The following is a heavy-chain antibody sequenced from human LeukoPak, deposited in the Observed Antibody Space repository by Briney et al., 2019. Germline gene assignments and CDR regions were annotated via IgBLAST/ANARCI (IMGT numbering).Heavy chain of an antibody. Sequence: GWSLRLSRAASVFTLSSYWMSWVGQAPGKGLDWVANIKQDGSEKYYVDSVKGRFTISSDNEKNSLYLQMNSLRAEDTAVYYCARDVLSYCSSTSCYDYYYYYGMDVWGQGTTVTVSS. CDR1: VFTLSSYW. D-gene: IGHD2-2*01. CDR3: ARDVLSYCSSTSCYDYYYYYGMDV. CDR2: IKQDGSEK. V-gene: IGHV3-7*04. J-gene: IGHJ6*02.